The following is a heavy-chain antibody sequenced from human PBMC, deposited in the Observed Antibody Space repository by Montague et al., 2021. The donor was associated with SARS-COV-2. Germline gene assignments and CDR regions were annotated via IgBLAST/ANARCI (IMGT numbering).Heavy chain of an antibody. J-gene: IGHJ4*02. V-gene: IGHV4-59*12. Sequence: SETLSLTCTISGGSISGYFWTWIRQPPGKELQWFGHMHYSGSTKYNPSSDSRVTMSIDTSESQFSLHLRSATAADTGVYYCARVPFSSSWYYLDYWGQGTLVTVSS. CDR3: ARVPFSSSWYYLDY. D-gene: IGHD6-13*01. CDR1: GGSISGYF. CDR2: MHYSGST.